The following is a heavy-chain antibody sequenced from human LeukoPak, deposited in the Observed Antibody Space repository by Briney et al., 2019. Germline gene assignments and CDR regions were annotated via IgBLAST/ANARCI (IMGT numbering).Heavy chain of an antibody. Sequence: GGSLRLSCVASGFTFDDYAMHWVRQVPGKGLEWVSGIKWNSGTLGYADSVKGRFTISRDNSKNTVYLQMNNMRVDDTAVYYCARVAGWHWFDPWGQGTLVTVSS. CDR2: IKWNSGTL. D-gene: IGHD6-19*01. J-gene: IGHJ5*02. CDR1: GFTFDDYA. V-gene: IGHV3-9*01. CDR3: ARVAGWHWFDP.